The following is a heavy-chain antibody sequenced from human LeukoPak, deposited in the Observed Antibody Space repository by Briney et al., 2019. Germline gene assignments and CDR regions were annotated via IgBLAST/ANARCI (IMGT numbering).Heavy chain of an antibody. J-gene: IGHJ4*02. D-gene: IGHD2-2*02. V-gene: IGHV3-33*01. CDR2: IWYDGSNK. Sequence: GRSLRLSCAASGFTFSSYGMHWVRQAPGKGLEWVAVIWYDGSNKYYADSVKGRFTISRDNSKNTLYLQMNSLRAEDTAVYYCARAPPYCSSTSCYTNFDYWGQGTLVTVSS. CDR3: ARAPPYCSSTSCYTNFDY. CDR1: GFTFSSYG.